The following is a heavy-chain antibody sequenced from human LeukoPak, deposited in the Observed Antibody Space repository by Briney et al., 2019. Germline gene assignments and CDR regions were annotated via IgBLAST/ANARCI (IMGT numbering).Heavy chain of an antibody. D-gene: IGHD1-7*01. CDR3: AKRRGLELLYYYYMDV. V-gene: IGHV3-23*01. Sequence: GGSLRLSCAASGLTFSSYAMTWVRQAPGKGLEWVSAISGSGGSTYYADSVKGRFTISRDNSKNTLFLQMNSLRAEDTAVYYCAKRRGLELLYYYYMDVWGKGTTVTVSS. CDR1: GLTFSSYA. J-gene: IGHJ6*03. CDR2: ISGSGGST.